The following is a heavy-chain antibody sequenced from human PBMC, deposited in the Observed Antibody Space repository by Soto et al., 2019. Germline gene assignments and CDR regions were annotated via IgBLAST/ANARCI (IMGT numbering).Heavy chain of an antibody. Sequence: PSETLSLTCTVSGGSISSYYWSWIRQPPGKGLEWIGYIYYSGSTNYNPSLKSRVTISVDTSKNQFSLKLSSVTAADTAVYYCARRYGSARSVHGHGDSALEFLCILCVITVRTDPPQPLKPLSMGLSHPGDAIAVQFVTRSLAADLHWG. CDR1: GGSISSYY. D-gene: IGHD4-17*01. V-gene: IGHV4-59*01. J-gene: IGHJ1*01. CDR3: ARRYGSARSVHGHGDSALEFLCILCVITVRTDPPQPLKPLSMGLSHPGDAIAVQFVTRSLAADLH. CDR2: IYYSGST.